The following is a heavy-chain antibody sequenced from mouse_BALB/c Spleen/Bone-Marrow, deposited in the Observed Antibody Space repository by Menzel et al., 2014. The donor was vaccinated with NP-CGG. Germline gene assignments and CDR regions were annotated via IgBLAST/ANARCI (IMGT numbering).Heavy chain of an antibody. CDR2: ISGGGSYT. Sequence: EVQVVESGGGLVKSGGSLKLSCAASGFTFSNYGMSWVRQTPEKRLEWVATISGGGSYTFYSDSVKGRVTISRDNAKNNLYLQLSSLRSEDTALYYCARHAYYDQSEVSFVYWGQGTLVTVSA. V-gene: IGHV5-9-2*01. J-gene: IGHJ3*01. CDR1: GFTFSNYG. D-gene: IGHD2-4*01. CDR3: ARHAYYDQSEVSFVY.